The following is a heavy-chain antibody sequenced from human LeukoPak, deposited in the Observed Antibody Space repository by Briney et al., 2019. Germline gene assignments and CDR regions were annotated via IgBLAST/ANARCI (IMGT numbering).Heavy chain of an antibody. J-gene: IGHJ4*02. V-gene: IGHV1-46*01. CDR1: GYTFTSYY. CDR3: ARDVYERYYDFWSGYYTGLIGSNYFDY. CDR2: INPSGGST. D-gene: IGHD3-3*01. Sequence: ASVEVSCKASGYTFTSYYMHWVRQAPGQGLEWMGIINPSGGSTSYAQKFQGRVTMTRDTSTSTVYMELSSLRSEDTAVYCCARDVYERYYDFWSGYYTGLIGSNYFDYWGQGTLVTVSS.